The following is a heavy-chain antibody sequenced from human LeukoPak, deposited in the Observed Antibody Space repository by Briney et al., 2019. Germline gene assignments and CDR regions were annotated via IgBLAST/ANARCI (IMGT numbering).Heavy chain of an antibody. D-gene: IGHD1-1*01. CDR3: AKLLPQTALAGTLNY. V-gene: IGHV3-23*01. J-gene: IGHJ4*02. Sequence: PGGSLRLSCAASGFTFCSYAMSWVREAPGEGVGWVSAFSGSGGSTYYADSVKGRFTISRDNSKNTLYLQMNTLRAEDTAVYYCAKLLPQTALAGTLNYWGQGTLVTVSS. CDR1: GFTFCSYA. CDR2: FSGSGGST.